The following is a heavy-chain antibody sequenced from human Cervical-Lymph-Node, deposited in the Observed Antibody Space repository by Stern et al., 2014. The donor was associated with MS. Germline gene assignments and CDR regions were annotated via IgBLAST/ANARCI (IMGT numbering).Heavy chain of an antibody. V-gene: IGHV1-46*04. Sequence: QVQLGESGAEVKKPGASVKGSCKASGYTFTRYYMNWVRQAPGQGLEWMGMISPSDGSTTYTQKLQDRVIMTRDTSTTAVYMELSGLTSEDTAVYYCARSTVKGFDHWGQGTLVTVSS. D-gene: IGHD4-17*01. J-gene: IGHJ4*02. CDR2: ISPSDGST. CDR1: GYTFTRYY. CDR3: ARSTVKGFDH.